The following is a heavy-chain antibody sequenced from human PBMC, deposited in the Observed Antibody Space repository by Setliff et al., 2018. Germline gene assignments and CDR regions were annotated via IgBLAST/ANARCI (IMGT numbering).Heavy chain of an antibody. CDR1: DFTFSGSA. V-gene: IGHV3-74*01. CDR2: INGDGSIT. J-gene: IGHJ5*02. CDR3: LVAYTSSWYSSGFDP. Sequence: GGSLRLSCAASDFTFSGSAMHWVRQAPGKGLVWVSRINGDGSITSYADSVRGRFTISRDSSKNTLYLQMNSLRLEDTAVYYCLVAYTSSWYSSGFDPWGQGTLVTVSS. D-gene: IGHD6-13*01.